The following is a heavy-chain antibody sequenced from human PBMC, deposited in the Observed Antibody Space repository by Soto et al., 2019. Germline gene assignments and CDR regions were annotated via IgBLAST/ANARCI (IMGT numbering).Heavy chain of an antibody. Sequence: QVQLQESGPGLVKPSQTLTLTCTVSGGSISSGGYYWSWIRQHPGKGLEWIGYISDSGSTYYNPSLKLRDTISVDTSKNHFSLKLSAVSAADTAVYYCARTTFYDIFTAYYSLFDYWGQGTLVTVSS. CDR3: ARTTFYDIFTAYYSLFDY. D-gene: IGHD3-9*01. V-gene: IGHV4-31*03. CDR2: ISDSGST. CDR1: GGSISSGGYY. J-gene: IGHJ4*02.